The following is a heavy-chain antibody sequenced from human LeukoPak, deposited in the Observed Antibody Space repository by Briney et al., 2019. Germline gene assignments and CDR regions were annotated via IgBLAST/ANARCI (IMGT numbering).Heavy chain of an antibody. V-gene: IGHV4-39*01. CDR3: ARAYGDYADAFDI. D-gene: IGHD4-17*01. J-gene: IGHJ3*02. Sequence: PSETPSLTCTVSGGSISSSSYYWGWIRQPPGKGLEWIGSIYYSGSTYYNPSLKSRVTISVDTSKNQFSLKLSSVTAADTAVYYCARAYGDYADAFDIWGQGTMVTVSS. CDR1: GGSISSSSYY. CDR2: IYYSGST.